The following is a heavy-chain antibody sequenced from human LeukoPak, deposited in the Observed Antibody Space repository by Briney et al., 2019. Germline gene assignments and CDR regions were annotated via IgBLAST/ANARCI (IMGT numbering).Heavy chain of an antibody. CDR2: IKSKIDGGTI. V-gene: IGHV3-15*01. CDR3: TTFDYYNGSGYYYRFDF. CDR1: GFTFSNAW. J-gene: IGHJ4*02. Sequence: GGSLRLSCAASGFTFSNAWMSWVRQAPGKGLEWVGRIKSKIDGGTIDYAAPVKGRFTISRDDSKNTLYLQMNSLKTEDTGVYYYTTFDYYNGSGYYYRFDFWGQGTLVTVSS. D-gene: IGHD3-22*01.